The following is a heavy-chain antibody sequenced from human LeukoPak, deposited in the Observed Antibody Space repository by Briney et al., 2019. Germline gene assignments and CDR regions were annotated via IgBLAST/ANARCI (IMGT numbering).Heavy chain of an antibody. CDR1: GYTFTDYY. CDR2: INPRSGGT. D-gene: IGHD5/OR15-5a*01. J-gene: IGHJ4*02. V-gene: IGHV1-2*02. CDR3: ARFDQVSETAGGY. Sequence: ASVKVSCKASGYTFTDYYMHWVRQAPGQGLEWMGWINPRSGGTNYAQKFQGRVTMTRDTSISAAYMDLSRLISDDTAVYYCARFDQVSETAGGYWGQETLVTVSS.